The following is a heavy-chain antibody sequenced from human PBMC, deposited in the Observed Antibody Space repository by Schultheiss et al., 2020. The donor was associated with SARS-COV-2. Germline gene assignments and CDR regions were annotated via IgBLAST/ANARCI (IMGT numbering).Heavy chain of an antibody. CDR1: GGSIGSYY. J-gene: IGHJ5*02. CDR3: ATGPCRSWSPVCYRFDR. CDR2: IYYSGST. D-gene: IGHD6-13*01. Sequence: SETLSLICTVSGGSIGSYYWSWIRQPPGKGLEWIGYIYYSGSTNYNPSLKSRVTISVDTSKNQFSLKLTSVTAADTAVFYCATGPCRSWSPVCYRFDRWGQGTLVTVSS. V-gene: IGHV4-59*08.